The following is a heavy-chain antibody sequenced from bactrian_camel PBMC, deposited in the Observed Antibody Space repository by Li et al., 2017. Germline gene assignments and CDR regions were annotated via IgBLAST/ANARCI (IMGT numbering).Heavy chain of an antibody. Sequence: VQLVESGGGSVKAGGSLTLSCSVSGDTVSSRYMAWFRQAPGQGREGVAAIDAHHKTTYADFVKGRFTISRGGPMNEMILQMDSLEPEDTGMYHCAAECTISSAGHWTNYGYWGQGTQVTVS. CDR2: IDAHHKT. CDR3: AAECTISSAGHWTNYGY. V-gene: IGHV3S53*01. D-gene: IGHD6*01. CDR1: GDTVSSRY. J-gene: IGHJ6*01.